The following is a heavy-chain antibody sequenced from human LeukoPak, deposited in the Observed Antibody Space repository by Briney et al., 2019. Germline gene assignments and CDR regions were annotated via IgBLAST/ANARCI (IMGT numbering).Heavy chain of an antibody. CDR1: GGSFSGYY. Sequence: SETLSLTCAVYGGSFSGYYWSWIRQPPGKGLEWIGEINHSGSTNYNPSLKSRVTISVDTSKNQFSLKLSSVTAADTAVYYCAYSGSYRAYGYWGQGTLVTVSS. CDR3: AYSGSYRAYGY. J-gene: IGHJ4*02. V-gene: IGHV4-34*01. CDR2: INHSGST. D-gene: IGHD1-26*01.